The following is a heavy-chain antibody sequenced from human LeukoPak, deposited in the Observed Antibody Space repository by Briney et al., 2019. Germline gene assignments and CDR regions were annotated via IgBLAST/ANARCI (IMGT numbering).Heavy chain of an antibody. V-gene: IGHV4-4*07. J-gene: IGHJ5*02. CDR2: IYTSGST. CDR3: ARALYSSSWGNWFDP. Sequence: PSETLSLTCTGSGVSISSYYWSWIRQPAGKGLEWIGRIYTSGSTNYNPSLKSRVTMSVDTSKNQFSLKLSSVTAADTAVYYCARALYSSSWGNWFDPWGQGTLVTVSS. D-gene: IGHD6-13*01. CDR1: GVSISSYY.